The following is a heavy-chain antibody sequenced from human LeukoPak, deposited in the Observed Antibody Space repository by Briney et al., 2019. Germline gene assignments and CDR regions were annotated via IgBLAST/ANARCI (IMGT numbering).Heavy chain of an antibody. V-gene: IGHV3-23*01. D-gene: IGHD3-22*01. CDR2: IGGSGGST. J-gene: IGHJ4*02. CDR3: AKDVKTHITMIVWYFDY. CDR1: GFTFSSYA. Sequence: GGSLRLSCAASGFTFSSYAMSWVRQAPGKGLEWVSAIGGSGGSTYYADSVKGRFTISRDNSKNTLYLQMNSLRAEDTAVYYCAKDVKTHITMIVWYFDYWGQGTLVTVSS.